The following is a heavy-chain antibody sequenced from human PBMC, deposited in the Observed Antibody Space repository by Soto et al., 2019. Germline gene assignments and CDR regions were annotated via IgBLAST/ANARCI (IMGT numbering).Heavy chain of an antibody. CDR1: GGSISSYY. Sequence: SETLSLTCTVSGGSISSYYWSWIRQPPGKGLEWIAYIYYSGSTNYNPSLKSRVTMSVDTSKNQFSLKLSSVTAADTAVYFCARSPSLIRFLEWFNFDYWGQGTLVT. CDR2: IYYSGST. J-gene: IGHJ4*01. D-gene: IGHD3-3*01. CDR3: ARSPSLIRFLEWFNFDY. V-gene: IGHV4-59*01.